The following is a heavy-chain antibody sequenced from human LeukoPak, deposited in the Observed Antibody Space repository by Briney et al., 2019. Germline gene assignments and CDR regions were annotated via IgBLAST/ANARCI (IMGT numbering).Heavy chain of an antibody. V-gene: IGHV1-24*01. CDR3: AINAYCSSNSCWGNYYYYYMDV. D-gene: IGHD2-2*01. J-gene: IGHJ6*03. CDR2: FDPEDGET. CDR1: GYTLTELS. Sequence: ASVKVSCKVSGYTLTELSMHWVRQAPGKGLEWMGGFDPEDGETIYAQKFQGRVTLTEDTSTDTAYMELSSLRSADTAMYYCAINAYCSSNSCWGNYYYYYMDVWGKGTTVTVSS.